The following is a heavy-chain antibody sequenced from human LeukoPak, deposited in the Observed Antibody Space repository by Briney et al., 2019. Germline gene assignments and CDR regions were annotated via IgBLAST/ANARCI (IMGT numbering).Heavy chain of an antibody. J-gene: IGHJ6*03. CDR2: INKDGRST. D-gene: IGHD3/OR15-3a*01. Sequence: GGSLRLSCAASGMIFNNHWMHWICQAPGKGLVWVARINKDGRSTTYADSVKGRFTISRDNAKNTLSLQMNSLRAEDTALYYCVRDVRGIGQDYYYMDVWGKGTTVTVSS. CDR3: VRDVRGIGQDYYYMDV. V-gene: IGHV3-74*01. CDR1: GMIFNNHW.